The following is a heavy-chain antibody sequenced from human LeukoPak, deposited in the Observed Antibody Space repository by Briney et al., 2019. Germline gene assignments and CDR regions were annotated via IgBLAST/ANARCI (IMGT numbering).Heavy chain of an antibody. V-gene: IGHV3-48*02. Sequence: GGSLRLSCAASRFTFHFYSMTWVRQAPGKGLEWVSYISSRSSTIYYTDSVKGRFTVSRDNAKNSLNLQMNSLRDEDTAVYYCARGDDYWGQGTLVTVSS. J-gene: IGHJ4*02. CDR3: ARGDDY. CDR2: ISSRSSTI. CDR1: RFTFHFYS.